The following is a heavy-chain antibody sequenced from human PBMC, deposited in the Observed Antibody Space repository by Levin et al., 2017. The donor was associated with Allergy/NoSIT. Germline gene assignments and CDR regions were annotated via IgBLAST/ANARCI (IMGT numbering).Heavy chain of an antibody. CDR3: ARALSAISAAGPEK. J-gene: IGHJ4*02. CDR2: IYYTGRT. D-gene: IGHD6-25*01. Sequence: SETLSLTCTVSGGSISTSSYHWGWVRQPPGKGLEWIGNIYYTGRTSYNPSLKSRVSISIDTSQKQFFLKLNSVTAADTAVYYCARALSAISAAGPEKWGQGTLVTVSA. CDR1: GGSISTSSYH. V-gene: IGHV4-39*07.